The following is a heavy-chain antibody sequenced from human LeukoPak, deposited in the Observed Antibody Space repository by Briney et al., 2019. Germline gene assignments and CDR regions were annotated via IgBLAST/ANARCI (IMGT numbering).Heavy chain of an antibody. Sequence: SETLSLTCTVSGRSISFYHWSWIRQSPGKELEWIGDISESGSTNYMPSLKSRVTISVDTSNQFSLKLSSVTAADTAVYYCARAGSGWYGGRLFEFWGPGALVAVSS. CDR3: ARAGSGWYGGRLFEF. D-gene: IGHD6-13*01. CDR2: ISESGST. CDR1: GRSISFYH. J-gene: IGHJ4*02. V-gene: IGHV4-59*01.